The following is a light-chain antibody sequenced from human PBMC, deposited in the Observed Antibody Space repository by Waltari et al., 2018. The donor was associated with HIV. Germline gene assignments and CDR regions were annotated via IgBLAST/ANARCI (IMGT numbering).Light chain of an antibody. CDR1: QSVSSY. J-gene: IGKJ4*01. V-gene: IGKV3-11*01. CDR3: QQRSNWPPSLT. CDR2: EAS. Sequence: DIVLTQSPATLSLSPGERATLSCRASQSVSSYLAWYQQKPGQAPRLLIYEASNRATGIPARFSGSGSGTDFTLTISSLEPEDVAVYYCQQRSNWPPSLTFGGGTKVEIK.